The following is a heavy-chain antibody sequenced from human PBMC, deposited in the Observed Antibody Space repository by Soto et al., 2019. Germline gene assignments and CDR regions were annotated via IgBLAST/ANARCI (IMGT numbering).Heavy chain of an antibody. J-gene: IGHJ4*02. D-gene: IGHD1-26*01. CDR2: IIPIFGTA. Sequence: SVKVSCKASGGTFSSYAISWVRQAPGQGLEWMGGIIPIFGTANYAQKFQGRVTITADESTSTAYMELSSLRSEDTAVYYCARDPVEGAAHTFDYWGQGTLVTVSS. CDR3: ARDPVEGAAHTFDY. CDR1: GGTFSSYA. V-gene: IGHV1-69*13.